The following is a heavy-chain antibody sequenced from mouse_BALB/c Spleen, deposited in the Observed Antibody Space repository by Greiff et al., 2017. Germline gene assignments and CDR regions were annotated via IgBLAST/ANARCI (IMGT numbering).Heavy chain of an antibody. J-gene: IGHJ3*01. D-gene: IGHD1-1*02. CDR2: ISNGGGST. V-gene: IGHV5-12-2*01. CDR1: GFTFSSYT. CDR3: ARGGGNRY. Sequence: EVKLVESGGGLVQPGGSLKLSCAASGFTFSSYTMSWVRQTPEKRLEWVAYISNGGGSTYYPDTVKGRFTISRDNAKNTLYLQMSSLKSEDTAMYYCARGGGNRYWGQGTLVTVSA.